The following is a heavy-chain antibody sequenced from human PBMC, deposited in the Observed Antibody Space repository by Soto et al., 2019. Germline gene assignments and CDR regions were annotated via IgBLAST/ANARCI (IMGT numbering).Heavy chain of an antibody. CDR3: ARGGGVGVAGSAAFDM. D-gene: IGHD3-3*01. CDR2: INPATGAA. Sequence: QLHLVQSGAVVKKPGASVTVSCSASGYPVTAYYMHWVRQAPGRGLEWTGGINPATGAAKYTQTFQGRVTMTRDTSTSTVFMELSGLTSEYTAAFYCARGGGVGVAGSAAFDMWGQGTVVTVSS. V-gene: IGHV1-2*02. J-gene: IGHJ3*02. CDR1: GYPVTAYY.